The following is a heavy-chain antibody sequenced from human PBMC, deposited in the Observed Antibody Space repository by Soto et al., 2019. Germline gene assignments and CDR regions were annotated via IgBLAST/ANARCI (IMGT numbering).Heavy chain of an antibody. Sequence: SHTWSVAEGYRIGYYGSWIRQPPGKGLEWIGYIYYSGSATYNPSLKSRVTISVDTSKNQFSLKLTSVTAADSAVYYCARGTGGAVRGHGTTVPVSS. CDR2: IYYSGSA. CDR3: ARGTGGAV. D-gene: IGHD1-1*01. J-gene: IGHJ6*02. CDR1: EGYRIGYY. V-gene: IGHV4-59*01.